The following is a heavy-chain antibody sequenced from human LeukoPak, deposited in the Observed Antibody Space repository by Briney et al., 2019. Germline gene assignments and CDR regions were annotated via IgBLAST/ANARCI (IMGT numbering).Heavy chain of an antibody. D-gene: IGHD6-19*01. CDR3: ARVYSSGWYLGYFDY. CDR2: ISYNGSNK. Sequence: PGGSLRLSCAASGFTFSSYAMHWVRQAPGKGLEWVAVISYNGSNKYYADSVKGRFTISRDNSKNTLYLQMNSLRAEDTAVYYCARVYSSGWYLGYFDYWGQGTLVTVSS. V-gene: IGHV3-30*04. CDR1: GFTFSSYA. J-gene: IGHJ4*02.